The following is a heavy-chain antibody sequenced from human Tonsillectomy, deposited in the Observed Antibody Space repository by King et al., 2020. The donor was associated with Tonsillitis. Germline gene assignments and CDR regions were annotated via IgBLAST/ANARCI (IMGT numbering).Heavy chain of an antibody. CDR2: VYFRGGT. CDR1: GVSTTDYF. Sequence: QLQESGPGLGKPSETLSPPCSVFGVSTTDYFLSWIRQPPGKGPEGIGYVYFRGGTNYNPPLTRCVTLSIDTSQNQFSLKLTSVTAADTAVYYCASRRGYTSGWYWFDPGAREPWSPSPQ. J-gene: IGHJ5*02. D-gene: IGHD6-19*01. CDR3: ASRRGYTSGWYWFDP. V-gene: IGHV4-59*03.